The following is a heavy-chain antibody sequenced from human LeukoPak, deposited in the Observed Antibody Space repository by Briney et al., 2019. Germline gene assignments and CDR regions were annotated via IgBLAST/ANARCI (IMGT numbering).Heavy chain of an antibody. CDR3: AKEYSSGWPDAFDI. CDR1: GFTFDDYA. V-gene: IGHV3-9*01. D-gene: IGHD6-19*01. CDR2: ISWNSGSI. J-gene: IGHJ3*02. Sequence: GRSLRLSCAASGFTFDDYAMHWVRQAPGKGLEWVSGISWNSGSIGYADSVKGRFTISRDNAKNSLYLQMNSLRAEDTALYYCAKEYSSGWPDAFDIWGQGTMVTVSS.